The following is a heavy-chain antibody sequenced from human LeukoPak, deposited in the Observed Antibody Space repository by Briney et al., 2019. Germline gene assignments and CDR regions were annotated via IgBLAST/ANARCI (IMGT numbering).Heavy chain of an antibody. CDR1: GGSISSYY. CDR3: ARTYYDFWSGRGAFDI. CDR2: IYYSEST. D-gene: IGHD3-3*01. Sequence: SETLSLTCTVSGGSISSYYWSWIRQPPGKGLEWIGYIYYSESTNYNPSLKSRVTISVDTSKNQFSLKLSSVTAADTAVYYCARTYYDFWSGRGAFDIWGQGTMVTVSS. J-gene: IGHJ3*02. V-gene: IGHV4-59*12.